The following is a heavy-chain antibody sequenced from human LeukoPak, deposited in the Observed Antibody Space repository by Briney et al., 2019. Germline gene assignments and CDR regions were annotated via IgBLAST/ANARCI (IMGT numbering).Heavy chain of an antibody. CDR2: IFYTGPT. V-gene: IGHV4-39*07. Sequence: SETLSLTCTVSGGSISNPAYYWGWIRQPPGKGLDLIGSIFYTGPTDYSSSLKSRVTISIDTSRNQFSLRLSSVTAADTAIYYCARVGTWAALDTWGQGAMVTVSS. J-gene: IGHJ3*02. CDR3: ARVGTWAALDT. CDR1: GGSISNPAYY. D-gene: IGHD1-1*01.